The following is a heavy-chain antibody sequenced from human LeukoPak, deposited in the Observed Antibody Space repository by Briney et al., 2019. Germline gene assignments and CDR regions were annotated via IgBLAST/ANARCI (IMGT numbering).Heavy chain of an antibody. CDR1: GYTFTGYY. CDR3: ARDPTWVAGFPSCGMDV. V-gene: IGHV1-2*02. J-gene: IGHJ6*02. D-gene: IGHD6-19*01. Sequence: ASVKVSCKASGYTFTGYYMHWVRQAPGQGLEWMGWINPNSGGTNYAQKFQGRVTMTRDTSISTAYMELSRLRSDDTAVYYCARDPTWVAGFPSCGMDVWGQGTTVTVSS. CDR2: INPNSGGT.